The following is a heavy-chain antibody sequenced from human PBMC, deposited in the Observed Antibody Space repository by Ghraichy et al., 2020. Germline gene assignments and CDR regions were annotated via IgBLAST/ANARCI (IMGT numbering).Heavy chain of an antibody. CDR2: FDPEDGET. Sequence: ASVKVSCKVSGYTLTELSMHWVRQAPGKGLEWMGGFDPEDGETIYAQKFQGRVTMTEDTSTDTAYMELSSLRSEDTAVYYCATADYDSSGYYSRGFDPWGQGTLVTVSS. CDR3: ATADYDSSGYYSRGFDP. J-gene: IGHJ5*02. D-gene: IGHD3-22*01. CDR1: GYTLTELS. V-gene: IGHV1-24*01.